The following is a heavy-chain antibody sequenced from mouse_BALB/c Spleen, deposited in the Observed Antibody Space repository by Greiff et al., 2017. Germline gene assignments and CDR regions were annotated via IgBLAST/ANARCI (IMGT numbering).Heavy chain of an antibody. Sequence: VQLQQSGPGLVKPSQSLSLTCTVTGYSITSDYAWNWIRQFPGNKLEWMGYISYSGSTSYNPSLKSRIFITRDTSKNQFFLQLNSVTTEDTATYYCARRGYGKWDAMDYWGQGTSVTVSS. CDR1: GYSITSDYA. D-gene: IGHD1-1*01. V-gene: IGHV3-2*02. J-gene: IGHJ4*01. CDR2: ISYSGST. CDR3: ARRGYGKWDAMDY.